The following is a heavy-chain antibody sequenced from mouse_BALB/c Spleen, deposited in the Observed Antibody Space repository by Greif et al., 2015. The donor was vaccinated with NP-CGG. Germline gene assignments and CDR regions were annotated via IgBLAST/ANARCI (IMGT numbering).Heavy chain of an antibody. V-gene: IGHV1S81*02. CDR3: TRSYGNYVGAMDY. D-gene: IGHD2-10*02. CDR2: INPSNGGT. Sequence: VQLQQSGAALVKPGASVKLSCKASGYTFTSYYMYWVKQRPGQGLEWIGGINPSNGGTNFNEKFKSKATLTVDKSSSTAYMQLSSLTSEDSAVYYCTRSYGNYVGAMDYWGQGTSVTVSS. J-gene: IGHJ4*01. CDR1: GYTFTSYY.